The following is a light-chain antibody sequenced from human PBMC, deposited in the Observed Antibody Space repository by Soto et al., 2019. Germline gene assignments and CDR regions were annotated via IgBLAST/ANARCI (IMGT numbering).Light chain of an antibody. Sequence: DLQVTQSPSSLSASLGDRVTITCRTSQTIGEGLAWYQQKPGQAPSLLIFGASNLQSGVPSRFSGGASGTDFTLTISSLQPEDSATYYCLQDYTTPYTFGQGTKLEI. V-gene: IGKV1-27*01. CDR2: GAS. J-gene: IGKJ2*01. CDR3: LQDYTTPYT. CDR1: QTIGEG.